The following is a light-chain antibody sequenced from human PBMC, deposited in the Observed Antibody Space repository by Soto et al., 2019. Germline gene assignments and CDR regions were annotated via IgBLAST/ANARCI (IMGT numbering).Light chain of an antibody. Sequence: QSVLTQPASVSGSPGQSITISCTGTSSDVGGYNYVSWYQQYPGKVPKLMIYDVSYRPSGVSNRFSGSKSGNTASLTISGLQAEDEADYYCSSYTSSSTYVFGNGTKVTVL. V-gene: IGLV2-14*01. J-gene: IGLJ1*01. CDR2: DVS. CDR1: SSDVGGYNY. CDR3: SSYTSSSTYV.